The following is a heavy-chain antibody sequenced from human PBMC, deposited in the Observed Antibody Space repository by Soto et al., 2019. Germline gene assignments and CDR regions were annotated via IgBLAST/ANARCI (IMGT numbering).Heavy chain of an antibody. D-gene: IGHD3-3*01. J-gene: IGHJ4*02. CDR2: ISSSSSYI. CDR1: GFTFSSYS. V-gene: IGHV3-21*01. CDR3: ARHWTPGLDY. Sequence: GGSLRLSCAASGFTFSSYSMNWVRQAPGRGLEWVSSISSSSSYIYYADSVKGRFTISRDNAKNSLYLQMNSLRAEDTAVYYCARHWTPGLDYWGQGTLVTVSS.